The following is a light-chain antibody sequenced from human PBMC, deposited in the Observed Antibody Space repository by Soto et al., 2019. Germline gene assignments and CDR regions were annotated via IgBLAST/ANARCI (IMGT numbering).Light chain of an antibody. CDR1: QGISSN. CDR3: QQLNSYPWT. V-gene: IGKV1-9*01. Sequence: IQMTQSPSFLSASVGDRVTITCRASQGISSNLAWYQQKPGKAPKLLISAASTLQSGVPSRFSGSGSGTEFTLTLSSLQPEDFATYSCQQLNSYPWTFGQGTKVDIK. CDR2: AAS. J-gene: IGKJ1*01.